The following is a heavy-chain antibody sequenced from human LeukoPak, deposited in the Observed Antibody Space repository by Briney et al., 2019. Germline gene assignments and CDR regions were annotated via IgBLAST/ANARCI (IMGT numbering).Heavy chain of an antibody. J-gene: IGHJ4*02. CDR2: IIPIFGTA. Sequence: ASVKVSCKVSGYTLTELSMHWVRQAPGQGLEWMGGIIPIFGTANYAQKFQGRVTITADESTSTAYMELSSLRSEDTAVYYCATHYDSSGYSIDYWGQGTLVTVSS. CDR3: ATHYDSSGYSIDY. D-gene: IGHD3-22*01. CDR1: GYTLTELS. V-gene: IGHV1-69*13.